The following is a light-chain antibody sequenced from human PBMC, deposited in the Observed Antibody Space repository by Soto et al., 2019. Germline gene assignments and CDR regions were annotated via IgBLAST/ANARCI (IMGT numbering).Light chain of an antibody. Sequence: DFQMTQSPSTLSASVGDRVTITCRASQNIRSRLAWFQQKPGKAPKLLIYDASSLDSGVPSRFSGSGSGTEFSLTISNLQPDDFATYYCQQYENYWTFGQGTKVDIK. J-gene: IGKJ1*01. CDR1: QNIRSR. CDR2: DAS. CDR3: QQYENYWT. V-gene: IGKV1-5*01.